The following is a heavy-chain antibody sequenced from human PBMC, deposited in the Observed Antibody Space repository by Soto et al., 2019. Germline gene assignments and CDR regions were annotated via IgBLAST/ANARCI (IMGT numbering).Heavy chain of an antibody. J-gene: IGHJ4*02. CDR2: ISGSGGST. Sequence: EVQLLESGGGLVQPGGSLRLSCAASGFTFSSYAMSWVRQAPGKGLEWVSAISGSGGSTYYADPVKGRFTISRDNSKNTLYLQMNSLRAEDTAIYYCAKDKYDILTGTDYWGQGTLVTVSS. CDR3: AKDKYDILTGTDY. D-gene: IGHD3-9*01. CDR1: GFTFSSYA. V-gene: IGHV3-23*01.